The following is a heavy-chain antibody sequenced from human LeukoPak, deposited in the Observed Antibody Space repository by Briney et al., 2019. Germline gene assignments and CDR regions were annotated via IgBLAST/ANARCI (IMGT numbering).Heavy chain of an antibody. CDR2: IYYSGST. V-gene: IGHV4-59*08. Sequence: SETLSLTCTVSGASISSYYWSWIRQPPGKGLEWIGYIYYSGSTNYNPSLKSRVTISVDTSKNQFSLKLSSVTAADTAVYYCARKVWGSYRYAPAFDIWGQGTMVTVSS. CDR1: GASISSYY. CDR3: ARKVWGSYRYAPAFDI. J-gene: IGHJ3*02. D-gene: IGHD3-16*02.